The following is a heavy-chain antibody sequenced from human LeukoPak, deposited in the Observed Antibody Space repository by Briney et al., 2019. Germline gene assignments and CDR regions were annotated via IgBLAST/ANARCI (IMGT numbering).Heavy chain of an antibody. V-gene: IGHV4-59*05. CDR3: ARQISGNRDY. CDR2: IFYREGFSYGGTT. CDR1: AVSLSGYY. J-gene: IGHJ4*02. Sequence: PSETLSLTCTVSAVSLSGYYWIWIRQSPRRGLEYIGSIFYREGFSYGGTTFYNPSLQSRVTISVDTSKNAFSLRLSSVTAADTAVYYCARQISGNRDYWGQGTLVTVSA. D-gene: IGHD3-10*01.